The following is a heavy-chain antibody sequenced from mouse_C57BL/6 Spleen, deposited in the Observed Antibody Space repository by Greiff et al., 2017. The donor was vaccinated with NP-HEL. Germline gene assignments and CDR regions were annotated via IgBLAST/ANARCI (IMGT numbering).Heavy chain of an antibody. J-gene: IGHJ4*01. CDR1: GYTFTSYG. V-gene: IGHV1-81*01. CDR3: ALVVEEAMDY. D-gene: IGHD1-1*01. CDR2: IYPRSGNT. Sequence: QVQLQQSGAELARPGASVKLSCKASGYTFTSYGISWVKQSTGQGLEWIGEIYPRSGNTYYNEKFKGKATLTADKSSSTAYMELRSLTSEDSAGYFCALVVEEAMDYWGQGTSVTVSS.